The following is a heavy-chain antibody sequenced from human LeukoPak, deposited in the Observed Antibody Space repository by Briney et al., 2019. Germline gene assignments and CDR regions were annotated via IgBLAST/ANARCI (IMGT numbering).Heavy chain of an antibody. V-gene: IGHV3-23*01. CDR3: ARGEKYCTNGVCYEKWGPFDY. CDR2: ISGSGDST. D-gene: IGHD2-8*01. Sequence: GGSLRLSCAASGFTFTNYAMAWVRQAPGKGLEWVSAISGSGDSTYYADSVKGRFTISRDNAKNSLFLQMNSLRAEDTAVYYCARGEKYCTNGVCYEKWGPFDYWGQGTLVTVSS. J-gene: IGHJ4*02. CDR1: GFTFTNYA.